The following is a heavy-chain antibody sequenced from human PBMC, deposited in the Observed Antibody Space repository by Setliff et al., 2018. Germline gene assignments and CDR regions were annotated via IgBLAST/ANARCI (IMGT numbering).Heavy chain of an antibody. J-gene: IGHJ3*02. CDR1: GGSISSGTYY. CDR3: RFWSGPSCTYDPFDI. D-gene: IGHD3-3*01. V-gene: IGHV4-61*02. CDR2: LHTNGSI. Sequence: SETLSLTCTVSGGSISSGTYYWSWIRQPAGKGLEWIGRLHTNGSIDYNPSLTNRVTIAVDTSKNQFSLRLRSVIAADTAVYYCRFWSGPSCTYDPFDIWGQGTPVTVSS.